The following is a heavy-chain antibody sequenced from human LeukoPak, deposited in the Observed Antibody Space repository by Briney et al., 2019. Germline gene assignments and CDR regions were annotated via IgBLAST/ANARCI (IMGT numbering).Heavy chain of an antibody. J-gene: IGHJ4*02. CDR2: IWYDGSNK. CDR1: GFTFSSYG. V-gene: IGHV3-33*01. Sequence: QSAGSLRLSCAASGFTFSSYGMHWVRQAPGKGLEWVAVIWYDGSNKNYADYLKGRFTISRDNSKNTLYLQMDSLRAKDMAVYYCARARDNYDRSGFSALDYWGQGTLVTVSS. CDR3: ARARDNYDRSGFSALDY. D-gene: IGHD3-22*01.